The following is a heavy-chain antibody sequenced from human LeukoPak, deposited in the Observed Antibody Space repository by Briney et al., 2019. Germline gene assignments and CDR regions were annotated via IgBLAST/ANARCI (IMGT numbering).Heavy chain of an antibody. CDR1: GFTFSSYA. Sequence: GGSLRLSCAASGFTFSSYAMSWVRQAPGKGLEWVSTISGSGGSTYYADSVKGRFTISRDNSKNTLYLQMNSLRAEDTAVYYCAKMDCSGGSCNAYYYYYYYMDVWGKGTTVTVSS. CDR3: AKMDCSGGSCNAYYYYYYYMDV. D-gene: IGHD2-15*01. J-gene: IGHJ6*03. V-gene: IGHV3-23*01. CDR2: ISGSGGST.